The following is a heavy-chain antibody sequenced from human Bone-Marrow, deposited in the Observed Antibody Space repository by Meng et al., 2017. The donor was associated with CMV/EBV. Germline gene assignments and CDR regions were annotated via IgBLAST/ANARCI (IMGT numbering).Heavy chain of an antibody. Sequence: GGSLRLTCKGSRSSFTTYWIGWVRQMPGKGLEWMGIIYPGDSDTRYSPSFQGQVTISADKSISTAYLQWSSLKASDTAMYYCARGGLPVRFLEWFEDWGQGTLVTVSS. J-gene: IGHJ5*02. D-gene: IGHD3-3*01. CDR1: RSSFTTYW. V-gene: IGHV5-51*01. CDR2: IYPGDSDT. CDR3: ARGGLPVRFLEWFED.